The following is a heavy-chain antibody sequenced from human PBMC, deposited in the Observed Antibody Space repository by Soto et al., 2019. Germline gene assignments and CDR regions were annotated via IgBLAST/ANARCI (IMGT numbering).Heavy chain of an antibody. CDR2: ISSSSSTI. CDR3: ARDGLRFLEWLPLPGYYMDV. CDR1: GFTFSSYS. D-gene: IGHD3-3*01. J-gene: IGHJ6*03. V-gene: IGHV3-48*01. Sequence: SLRLSCAASGFTFSSYSMNWVRQAPGKGLEWVSYISSSSSTIYYADSVKGRFTISRDNAKNSLYLQMNSLRAEDTAVYYCARDGLRFLEWLPLPGYYMDVWGKGTTVTVSS.